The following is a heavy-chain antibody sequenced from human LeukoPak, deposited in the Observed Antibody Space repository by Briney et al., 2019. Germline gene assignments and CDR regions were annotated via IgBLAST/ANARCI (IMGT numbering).Heavy chain of an antibody. CDR3: ARDLAADKRAMDV. CDR1: GFTFSDYH. Sequence: GGSLRLSCVATGFTFSDYHMIWLRQAPGKGLEWLSYLTDSSGFTNYADSVEGRFTISRDNAKNSLYLQMNSLRADDTAVYYCARDLAADKRAMDVWGQGTTVTVSS. D-gene: IGHD6-13*01. CDR2: LTDSSGFT. V-gene: IGHV3-11*05. J-gene: IGHJ6*02.